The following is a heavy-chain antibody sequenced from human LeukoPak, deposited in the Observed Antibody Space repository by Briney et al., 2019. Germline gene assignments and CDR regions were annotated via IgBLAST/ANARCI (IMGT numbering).Heavy chain of an antibody. CDR3: ARGIGQWLVRYNWFDP. Sequence: SETLSLTCAVYGGSFSGYYWSWIRQAPGKGLEWIREINHSGSTNYNPSLKSRVTISVDTSKNQFSLKLSSVTAADTAVYYCARGIGQWLVRYNWFDPWGQGTLVTVSS. D-gene: IGHD6-19*01. CDR2: INHSGST. CDR1: GGSFSGYY. J-gene: IGHJ5*02. V-gene: IGHV4-34*01.